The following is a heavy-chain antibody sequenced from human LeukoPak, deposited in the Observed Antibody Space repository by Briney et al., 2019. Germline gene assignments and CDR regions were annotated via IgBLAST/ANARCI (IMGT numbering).Heavy chain of an antibody. J-gene: IGHJ5*02. V-gene: IGHV3-9*01. D-gene: IGHD2/OR15-2a*01. Sequence: GGSLRLSCAASGFTFSSYAMHWVRQAPGKGLEWVSGISWNSGSIAYADSVKGRFTISRDNAKKSLYLQMNSLRVDDTALYYCVKDIYWNPGKGWFDPWGQGTLVTVSS. CDR1: GFTFSSYA. CDR3: VKDIYWNPGKGWFDP. CDR2: ISWNSGSI.